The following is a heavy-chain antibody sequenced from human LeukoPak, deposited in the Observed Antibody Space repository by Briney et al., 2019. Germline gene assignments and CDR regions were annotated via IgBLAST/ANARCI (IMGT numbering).Heavy chain of an antibody. CDR1: GFTFSSYG. J-gene: IGHJ4*02. V-gene: IGHV3-7*03. CDR2: IKQDGSEK. CDR3: ARDPFVQLERLFFYLDY. Sequence: GGSLRLSCAASGFTFSSYGMHWVRQAPGKGLEWVANIKQDGSEKYYVDSVKGRFTISRDNAKNSLYLQMNSLRAEDTAIYYCARDPFVQLERLFFYLDYWGQGTLVTVSS. D-gene: IGHD1-1*01.